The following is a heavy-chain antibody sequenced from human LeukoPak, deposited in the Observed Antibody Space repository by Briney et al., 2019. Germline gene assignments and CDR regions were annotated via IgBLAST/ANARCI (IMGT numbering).Heavy chain of an antibody. CDR1: GGSISSYY. D-gene: IGHD6-6*01. CDR3: AREYSSSSGRRAFDI. CDR2: IYYSGST. J-gene: IGHJ3*02. Sequence: SETLSLTCTVSGGSISSYYWNWIRQPPGKGLEWIGYIYYSGSTNYNPSLKSRVTILVDTSKNQFSLRLSSVTAADTAVYYCAREYSSSSGRRAFDIWGQGTMVTVSS. V-gene: IGHV4-59*08.